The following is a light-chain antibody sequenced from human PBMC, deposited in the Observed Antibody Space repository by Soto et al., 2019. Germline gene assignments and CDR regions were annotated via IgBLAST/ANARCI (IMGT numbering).Light chain of an antibody. Sequence: DILMTQSPSSLSASVGDRVTITCWASQSISDFLNWYQQKPGTPPKLLIYAASTLQSGVPSRFSGSGSGTDFTLTISGLQPEDFATYYCQQSYNSPPQYTFGQGTKLEIK. V-gene: IGKV1-39*01. CDR2: AAS. J-gene: IGKJ2*01. CDR3: QQSYNSPPQYT. CDR1: QSISDF.